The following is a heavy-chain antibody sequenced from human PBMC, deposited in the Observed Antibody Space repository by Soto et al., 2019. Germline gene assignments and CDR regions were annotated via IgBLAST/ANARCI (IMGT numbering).Heavy chain of an antibody. Sequence: SVKVSCKASGGTFSSYAISWVRQAPGQGLEWMGGIIPIFGTANYAQKFQGRVTITADESTSTAYMELSSLRSEDTAVYYCARGSDCSSTSCSNNWFDPWGQGTLVTVSS. CDR2: IIPIFGTA. CDR1: GGTFSSYA. CDR3: ARGSDCSSTSCSNNWFDP. D-gene: IGHD2-2*01. V-gene: IGHV1-69*13. J-gene: IGHJ5*02.